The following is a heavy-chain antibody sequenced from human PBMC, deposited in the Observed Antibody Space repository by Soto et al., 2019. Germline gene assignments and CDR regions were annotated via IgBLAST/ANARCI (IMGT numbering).Heavy chain of an antibody. CDR3: ARGYRGGCFDI. J-gene: IGHJ3*02. CDR1: GGSISRGVYS. CDR2: IYHSGST. D-gene: IGHD6-13*01. Sequence: TLSLTCAGSGGSISRGVYSWSWIRQPPGKGLEWIGYIYHSGSTYYNPSLKSRVTISVDRSKNQFSLKLSSVTAADTAVYYCARGYRGGCFDIWGPGPMVTVS. V-gene: IGHV4-30-2*01.